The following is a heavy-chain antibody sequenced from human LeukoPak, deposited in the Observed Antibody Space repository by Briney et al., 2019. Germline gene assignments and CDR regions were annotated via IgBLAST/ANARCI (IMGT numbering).Heavy chain of an antibody. CDR3: AKDSVTMVRGVIPLFDY. CDR1: GFTFSSYG. D-gene: IGHD3-10*01. Sequence: GRTLRLSCAASGFTFSSYGMSWVRQAPGKGLEWVSAISGSVGSTYYADSVKGWFTISTDNSKNTLYLQMNSLRVEDTAVYHCAKDSVTMVRGVIPLFDYWGQGTLVTVSS. J-gene: IGHJ4*02. V-gene: IGHV3-23*01. CDR2: ISGSVGST.